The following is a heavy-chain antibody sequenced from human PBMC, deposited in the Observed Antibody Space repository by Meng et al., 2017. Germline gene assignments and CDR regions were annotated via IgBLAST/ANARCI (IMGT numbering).Heavy chain of an antibody. V-gene: IGHV1-69*02. J-gene: IGHJ2*01. CDR1: GGTFSSYT. CDR3: ASRVAYYYDSSGYYKNWYFDL. Sequence: QVPLVQSGADVKNPGSAVKCSCKASGGTFSSYTISWVRQAPGQGLEWMGRIIPILGIANYAQKFQGRVTITADKSTSTAYMELSSLRSEDTAVYYCASRVAYYYDSSGYYKNWYFDLWGRGTLVTVSS. D-gene: IGHD3-22*01. CDR2: IIPILGIA.